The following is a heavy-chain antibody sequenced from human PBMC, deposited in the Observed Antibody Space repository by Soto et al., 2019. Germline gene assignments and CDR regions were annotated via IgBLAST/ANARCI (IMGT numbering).Heavy chain of an antibody. CDR3: ARSTKYSSSLSNLDY. CDR1: GYTFTGYY. J-gene: IGHJ4*02. V-gene: IGHV1-2*02. D-gene: IGHD6-13*01. CDR2: INPNSGGT. Sequence: ASVKVSCKASGYTFTGYYMHWVRQAPGQGLEWMGWINPNSGGTNYAQKFQGRVTMTRDTSISTAYMELSRLRSDDTAVYYCARSTKYSSSLSNLDYWGQGTLVTVSS.